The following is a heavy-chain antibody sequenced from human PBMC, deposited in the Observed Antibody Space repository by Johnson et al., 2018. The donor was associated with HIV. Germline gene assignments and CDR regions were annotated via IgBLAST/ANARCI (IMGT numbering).Heavy chain of an antibody. CDR3: ARLRWSPSDAFDI. CDR1: GFTFSSYA. V-gene: IGHV3-23*04. Sequence: DVQVVESGGVVVQPGGSLRLSCAASGFTFSSYAMSWVRQAPGKGLEWVSAISGSGGSTYYANSVTGRFIISRDNSNNTLYLQMNSLRAEDTALYYCARLRWSPSDAFDIWGQGTMVTVSS. CDR2: ISGSGGST. J-gene: IGHJ3*02. D-gene: IGHD4-23*01.